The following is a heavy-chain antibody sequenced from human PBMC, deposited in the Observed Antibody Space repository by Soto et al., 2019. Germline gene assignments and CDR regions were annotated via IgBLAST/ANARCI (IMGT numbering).Heavy chain of an antibody. V-gene: IGHV3-33*01. Sequence: QVQLVESGGGVVQPGRSLRLSCAASGFTFSSYGMHWVRQAPGKGLEWVAVIWYDGSNKYYADSVKGRFTIYRDNSKNTLYLQMNSLRAEDTAVYYCAYSYGGDDAFDIWGQGTMVTVSS. CDR1: GFTFSSYG. CDR2: IWYDGSNK. J-gene: IGHJ3*02. CDR3: AYSYGGDDAFDI. D-gene: IGHD5-18*01.